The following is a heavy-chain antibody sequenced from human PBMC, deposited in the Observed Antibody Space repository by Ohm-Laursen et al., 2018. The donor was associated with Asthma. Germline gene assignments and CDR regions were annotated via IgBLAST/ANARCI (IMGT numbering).Heavy chain of an antibody. V-gene: IGHV3-74*01. D-gene: IGHD3-10*01. J-gene: IGHJ6*02. CDR1: GFTFSNYW. Sequence: SLRLSCAASGFTFSNYWMHWVRQAPGKGLVWVSHISSNAGDTNYADSVRGRFTISRDNSKNTLYLQMNSLRAEDTAMYYCAKGRAYGMDVWGQGTTVTVSS. CDR2: ISSNAGDT. CDR3: AKGRAYGMDV.